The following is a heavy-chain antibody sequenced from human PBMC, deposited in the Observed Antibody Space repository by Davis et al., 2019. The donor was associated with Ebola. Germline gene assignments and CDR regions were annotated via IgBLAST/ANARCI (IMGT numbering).Heavy chain of an antibody. CDR2: VKSDRDT. CDR3: AAEGRSSRPGY. CDR1: GFTFNYYA. D-gene: IGHD3-10*01. Sequence: GGSLRLSCAASGFTFNYYAMTWVRQAPGKGLEWVSVVKSDRDTNYAGSVKGRFTISRDNSKNTLHLQMNSLRAEDTAIYYCAAEGRSSRPGYWGQGTLVTVSS. J-gene: IGHJ4*02. V-gene: IGHV3-23*01.